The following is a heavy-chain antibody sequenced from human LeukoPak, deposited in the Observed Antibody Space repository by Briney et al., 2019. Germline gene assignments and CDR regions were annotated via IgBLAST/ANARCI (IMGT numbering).Heavy chain of an antibody. V-gene: IGHV4-31*03. J-gene: IGHJ3*02. Sequence: NPSETLSLTCTVSGGSISSGGYYRSWIRQHPGKGLEWIGYIYYSGSTYYNPSLKSRVTISVDTSKNQFSLKLSSVTAADTAVYYCARVSPYYDSSGYLHDAFDIWGQGTMVTVSS. D-gene: IGHD3-22*01. CDR1: GGSISSGGYY. CDR3: ARVSPYYDSSGYLHDAFDI. CDR2: IYYSGST.